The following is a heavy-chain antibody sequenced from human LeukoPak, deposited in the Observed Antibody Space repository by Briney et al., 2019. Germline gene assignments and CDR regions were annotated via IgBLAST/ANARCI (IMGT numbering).Heavy chain of an antibody. CDR3: AVATTETYYFDY. D-gene: IGHD5-12*01. CDR2: IYSGGST. V-gene: IGHV3-53*01. Sequence: GGSLRLSCAASGFTFSTYAMNWVRQAPGKGLEWVSVIYSGGSTYYADSVKGRFTISRDNSKNTLYLQMNSLRAEDTAVYYCAVATTETYYFDYWGQGTLVTVSS. CDR1: GFTFSTYA. J-gene: IGHJ4*02.